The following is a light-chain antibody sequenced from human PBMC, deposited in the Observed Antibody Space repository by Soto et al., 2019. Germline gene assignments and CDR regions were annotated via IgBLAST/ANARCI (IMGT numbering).Light chain of an antibody. J-gene: IGLJ1*01. CDR2: EGS. V-gene: IGLV2-23*01. Sequence: QSVLTQPASVSGSPGQSITISCTGTSSDVWSYNLVSWYQQHPGKAPKLMIYEGSKRPSGVSNRFSGSKSGNTACLTIYGIQGEDEDGYYCCSYAGSSTYVFGTGTKVNV. CDR1: SSDVWSYNL. CDR3: CSYAGSSTYV.